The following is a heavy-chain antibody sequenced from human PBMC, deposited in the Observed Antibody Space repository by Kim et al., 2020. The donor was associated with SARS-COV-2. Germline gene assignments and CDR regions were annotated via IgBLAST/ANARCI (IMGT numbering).Heavy chain of an antibody. V-gene: IGHV4-4*07. CDR3: ARDGYGMDV. CDR2: RGTT. J-gene: IGHJ6*02. Sequence: RGTTNSNPSLRSRVTMAVDTPNSQFSLKLSSVTAADTAVYYCARDGYGMDVWGQGTTVTVSS.